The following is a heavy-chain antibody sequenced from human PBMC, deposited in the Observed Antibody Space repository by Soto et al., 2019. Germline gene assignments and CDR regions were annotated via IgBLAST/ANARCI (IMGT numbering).Heavy chain of an antibody. CDR3: ARVERGTATTVVDAFDI. D-gene: IGHD1-1*01. CDR1: GGSVNSGNYY. V-gene: IGHV4-34*01. Sequence: QVQLQQWGAGLLKPSETLSLTCAVFGGSVNSGNYYWSWIRQPPGKGLEWIGEMSHSGGTHFNPSPQSRLTISVDTSKTQFSLMMSSVTAADTDLYYCARVERGTATTVVDAFDIWGPGTMVTVSS. J-gene: IGHJ3*02. CDR2: MSHSGGT.